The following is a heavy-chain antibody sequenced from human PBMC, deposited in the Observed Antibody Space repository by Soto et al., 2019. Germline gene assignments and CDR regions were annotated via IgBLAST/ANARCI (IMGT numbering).Heavy chain of an antibody. CDR1: GRSFSGYY. V-gene: IGHV4-34*01. Sequence: SETLSLTCAVYGRSFSGYYWSWIRQPPEMGPEWIGEIDQSGSTNYNPSLKSRVTISVDTSNNRFSLNLSSVTAADTAVYYCATGPYGLDVWGHGTTVTVSS. J-gene: IGHJ6*02. CDR2: IDQSGST. CDR3: ATGPYGLDV.